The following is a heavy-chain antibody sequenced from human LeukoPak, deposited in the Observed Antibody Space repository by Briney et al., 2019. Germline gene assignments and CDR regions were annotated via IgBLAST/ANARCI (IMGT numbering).Heavy chain of an antibody. J-gene: IGHJ3*02. CDR1: SDAITSY. CDR2: IFHTGII. V-gene: IGHV4-59*01. CDR3: ARRPRAPDI. Sequence: PSETLSLTCIIPSDAITSYWSWIRQPPGKGLEFLGYIFHTGIIKYNPSLGNRLTISLDTSKRQLSLRLTSVTAADTANYFCARRPRAPDIWGQGTMVIVSS.